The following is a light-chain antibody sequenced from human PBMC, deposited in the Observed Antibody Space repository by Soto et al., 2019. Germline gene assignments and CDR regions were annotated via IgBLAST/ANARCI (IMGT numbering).Light chain of an antibody. Sequence: EIVMTQSPATLSVSLGERATLSCRASQSVSSNLAWYQQKPGQAPRLLIYGASSRAAGIPVRFSARGSGTEFSLTISSLQSEDCAVYYCQQYNIWPMYTFGQGTKLEIK. V-gene: IGKV3-15*01. CDR1: QSVSSN. J-gene: IGKJ2*01. CDR2: GAS. CDR3: QQYNIWPMYT.